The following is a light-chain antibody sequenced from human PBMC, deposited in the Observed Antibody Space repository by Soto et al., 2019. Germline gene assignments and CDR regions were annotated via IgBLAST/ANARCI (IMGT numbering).Light chain of an antibody. J-gene: IGKJ2*01. CDR1: QSISSW. CDR3: QQYNSYSSYT. CDR2: KAS. V-gene: IGKV1-5*03. Sequence: DIQMTQSPSTLSASVGDRVTITCLASQSISSWLAWYQQKPGKAPNLLIYKASDLESGVPSRFSGSGSGTEFTLTISSLQPDDFATYYCQQYNSYSSYTFGQGTKVEIK.